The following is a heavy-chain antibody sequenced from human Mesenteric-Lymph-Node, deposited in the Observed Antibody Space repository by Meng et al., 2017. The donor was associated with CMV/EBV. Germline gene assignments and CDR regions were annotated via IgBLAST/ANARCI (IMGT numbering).Heavy chain of an antibody. V-gene: IGHV3-48*03. CDR1: GFTFSAYE. Sequence: GESLKISCVASGFTFSAYEMNWVRQAPGKGLEWISYISDSGSTIYYADSVKGRFTISRDNGKKSLYLQMNSLRAKDTAVYYCARGGYYDPYFWGQGTLVTVSS. J-gene: IGHJ4*02. CDR3: ARGGYYDPYF. CDR2: ISDSGSTI. D-gene: IGHD3-22*01.